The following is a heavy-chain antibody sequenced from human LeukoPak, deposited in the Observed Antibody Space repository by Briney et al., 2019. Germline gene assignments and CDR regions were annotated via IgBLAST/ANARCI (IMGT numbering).Heavy chain of an antibody. CDR2: IKQDGSEK. CDR1: GFTFSSYW. V-gene: IGHV3-7*01. Sequence: PGGSLRLSCAASGFTFSSYWMSWVRQAPGKGLEWVANIKQDGSEKYYVDSVKGRFTISRDNAKNSLYLQMNSLRAEDTAVYYCAVSGYSSSWLLYYYYYYMDVWGKGTTVTVSS. CDR3: AVSGYSSSWLLYYYYYYMDV. J-gene: IGHJ6*03. D-gene: IGHD6-13*01.